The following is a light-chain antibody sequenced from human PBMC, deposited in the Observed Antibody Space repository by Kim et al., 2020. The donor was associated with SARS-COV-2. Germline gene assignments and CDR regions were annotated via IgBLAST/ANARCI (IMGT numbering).Light chain of an antibody. CDR3: NSRDSSGNHVV. CDR1: SLRSYY. Sequence: VGLGQTVRITCQGDSLRSYYASWYQQKPGQAPVLVIYGKNNRPSGIPDRFSGSSSGNTASLTITGAQAEDEADYYCNSRDSSGNHVVFGGGTKLTVL. V-gene: IGLV3-19*01. J-gene: IGLJ2*01. CDR2: GKN.